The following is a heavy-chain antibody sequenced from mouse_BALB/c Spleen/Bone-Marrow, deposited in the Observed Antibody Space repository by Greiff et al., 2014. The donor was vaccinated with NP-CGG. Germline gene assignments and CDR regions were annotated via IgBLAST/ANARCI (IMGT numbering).Heavy chain of an antibody. CDR1: GFTFSSFG. CDR3: ARDVPLYDVGYFDY. J-gene: IGHJ2*01. V-gene: IGHV5-17*02. CDR2: ISSGSSTI. Sequence: EVKLVESGGGLVQPGGSRKLSCAASGFTFSSFGMHWVRQTLEKGLEWVAYISSGSSTIYYADTVKGRFTISRDNPKNTLFLQMTSLRSEDTAMYYCARDVPLYDVGYFDYWGQGTTLTVSS. D-gene: IGHD2-14*01.